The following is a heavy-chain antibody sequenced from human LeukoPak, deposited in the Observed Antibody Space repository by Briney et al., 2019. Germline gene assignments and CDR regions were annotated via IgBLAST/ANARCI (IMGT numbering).Heavy chain of an antibody. V-gene: IGHV1-8*03. Sequence: ASVKVSCKASGYTFTSYDINWVRQATGQGLEWMGWMNPNSGNTGYAQKFQGRVTITRNTSISTAYMELSSLRSEDTAVYYCASTGIAAAGTVDYWGQGTLVTVSS. CDR2: MNPNSGNT. D-gene: IGHD6-13*01. CDR3: ASTGIAAAGTVDY. J-gene: IGHJ4*02. CDR1: GYTFTSYD.